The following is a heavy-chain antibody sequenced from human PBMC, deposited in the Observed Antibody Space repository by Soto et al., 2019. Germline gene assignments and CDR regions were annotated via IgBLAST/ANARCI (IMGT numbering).Heavy chain of an antibody. J-gene: IGHJ4*02. CDR2: ISYDGSNK. D-gene: IGHD3-22*01. V-gene: IGHV3-30*18. CDR1: GFTFSSYG. CDR3: AKGARGYFGY. Sequence: QVQLVESGGGVVQPGRSLRLSCAASGFTFSSYGMHWVRQAPGKGLEWVAVISYDGSNKYYADSVKGRFTISRDNSKNTLYLQMNSLRAEDTAVYYCAKGARGYFGYWGQGTLVTVSS.